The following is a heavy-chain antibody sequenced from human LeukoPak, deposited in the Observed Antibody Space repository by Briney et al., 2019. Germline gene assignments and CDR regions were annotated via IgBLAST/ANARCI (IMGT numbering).Heavy chain of an antibody. V-gene: IGHV4-38-2*02. J-gene: IGHJ6*03. CDR1: GYSISSGYY. CDR3: ARGMFVVVPAAMDYYYYYMDV. Sequence: KASETLSLTCTVSGYSISSGYYWGWIRQPPGKGLEWIGSIYHSGSTNYNPSLKSRVTISVDTSKNQFSLKLSSVTAADTAVYYCARGMFVVVPAAMDYYYYYMDVWGKGTTVTVSS. CDR2: IYHSGST. D-gene: IGHD2-2*01.